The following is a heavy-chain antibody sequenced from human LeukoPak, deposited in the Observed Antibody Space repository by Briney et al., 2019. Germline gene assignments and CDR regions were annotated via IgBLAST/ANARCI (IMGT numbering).Heavy chain of an antibody. V-gene: IGHV3-53*04. J-gene: IGHJ4*02. CDR2: IYSGGTT. Sequence: GGSLRLSCAASGFTFTRNAMAWVRQAPGKGLEWVSTIYSGGTTYYADSVMGRFTISRHNSRNTLYLQMNSLRAEDTAVYYCARVDTVMAYYFDLWGQGTLVTVSS. CDR3: ARVDTVMAYYFDL. D-gene: IGHD5-18*01. CDR1: GFTFTRNA.